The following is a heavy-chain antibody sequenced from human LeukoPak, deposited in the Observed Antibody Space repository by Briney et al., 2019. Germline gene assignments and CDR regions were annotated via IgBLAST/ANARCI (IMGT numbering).Heavy chain of an antibody. CDR3: ARSGYSYGKFDY. Sequence: SETLSLTCTVSGGSISSYYWSWIRQPPGKGLEWIGYIYYSGSTNYNPSLKSRVTISVDTSKNQFSLKLSSVTAADTAVYYCARSGYSYGKFDYWGQGTLVTVSS. D-gene: IGHD5-18*01. V-gene: IGHV4-59*01. CDR1: GGSISSYY. J-gene: IGHJ4*02. CDR2: IYYSGST.